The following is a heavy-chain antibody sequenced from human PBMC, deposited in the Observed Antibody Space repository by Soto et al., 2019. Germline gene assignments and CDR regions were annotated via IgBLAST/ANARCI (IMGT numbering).Heavy chain of an antibody. CDR3: ARDQEQEYGDGGWFAP. Sequence: QVQLVESGGGVVQPGRSLRLSCAASGFTFSSYAMHWVRQAPGKGLEWVAVISYDGSNKYYADSVTGRFTISRYNSKNTLYLQMNSLRAEDTAVYYCARDQEQEYGDGGWFAPWGQGTLVTVSS. CDR1: GFTFSSYA. D-gene: IGHD4-17*01. CDR2: ISYDGSNK. J-gene: IGHJ5*02. V-gene: IGHV3-30-3*01.